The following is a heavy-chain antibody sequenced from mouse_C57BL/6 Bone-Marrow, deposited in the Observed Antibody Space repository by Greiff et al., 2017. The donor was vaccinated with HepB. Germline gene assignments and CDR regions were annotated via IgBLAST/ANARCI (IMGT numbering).Heavy chain of an antibody. D-gene: IGHD2-4*01. CDR3: ARTITTYYYAMDY. J-gene: IGHJ4*01. V-gene: IGHV5-17*01. CDR1: GFTFSDYG. Sequence: EVQLVESGGGLVKPGGSLKLSCAASGFTFSDYGMHLVRQAPEKGLEWVAYISSGSSTIYYADTVKGRFTISRDNAKNTLFLQMTSLRSEDTAMYYCARTITTYYYAMDYWGQGTSVTVSS. CDR2: ISSGSSTI.